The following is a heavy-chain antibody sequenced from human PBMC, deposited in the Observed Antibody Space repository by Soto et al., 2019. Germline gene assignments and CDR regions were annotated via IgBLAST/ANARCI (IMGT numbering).Heavy chain of an antibody. CDR2: IYYSGST. CDR1: GGSISSSSYY. D-gene: IGHD1-26*01. J-gene: IGHJ6*02. Sequence: LTCTVSGGSISSSSYYWGWIRQPPGKGLEWIGSIYYSGSTYYNPSLKSRVTISVDTSKNQFSLKLSSVTAADTAVYYCARGGGGYFYYYYYGMDVWGQGTTVTVSS. V-gene: IGHV4-39*01. CDR3: ARGGGGYFYYYYYGMDV.